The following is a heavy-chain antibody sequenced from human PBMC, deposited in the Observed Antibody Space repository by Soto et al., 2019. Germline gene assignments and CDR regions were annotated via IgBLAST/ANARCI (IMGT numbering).Heavy chain of an antibody. CDR3: AKADDFWSGYHIYYYYGMDV. CDR2: ISGSGGRT. D-gene: IGHD3-3*01. J-gene: IGHJ6*02. Sequence: GSLILSCAASGFTFSSYAMSLVRQAPGKGLEWVSGISGSGGRTYYADSVKGRFTISRDNSKHTLYLQMNSLRAEDTAVYYCAKADDFWSGYHIYYYYGMDVWGQGTTVTVSS. V-gene: IGHV3-23*01. CDR1: GFTFSSYA.